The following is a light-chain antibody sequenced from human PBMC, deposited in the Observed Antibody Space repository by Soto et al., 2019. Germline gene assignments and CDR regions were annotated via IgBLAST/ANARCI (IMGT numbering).Light chain of an antibody. CDR1: SSDVGGYNY. V-gene: IGLV2-11*01. Sequence: QSALTQPRSVSGSPGQSVTISCTGTSSDVGGYNYVSWYQQHPGKAPKLMIYDVSKRPSGVPDRFSGSKSGSTASLTISGLQAEDEADYYCCSYAGSYREVFGGGTKLTVL. CDR3: CSYAGSYREV. J-gene: IGLJ2*01. CDR2: DVS.